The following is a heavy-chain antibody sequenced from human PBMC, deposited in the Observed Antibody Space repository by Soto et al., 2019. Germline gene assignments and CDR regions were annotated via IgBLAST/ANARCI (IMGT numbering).Heavy chain of an antibody. CDR1: GYTFTSYA. V-gene: IGHV1-3*01. Sequence: ASVKVSCKASGYTFTSYAMHWVRQAPGQRLEWMGWINAGNGNTKYSQKFQGRVTITRDTSTSTAYMELRSLRSDDTAVYYCARDVSIFGVVNGMDVWGQGTTVTVSS. J-gene: IGHJ6*02. CDR2: INAGNGNT. D-gene: IGHD3-3*01. CDR3: ARDVSIFGVVNGMDV.